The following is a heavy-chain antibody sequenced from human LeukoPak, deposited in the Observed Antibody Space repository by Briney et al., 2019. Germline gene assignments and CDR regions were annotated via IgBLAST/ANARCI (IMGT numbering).Heavy chain of an antibody. Sequence: SETLSLTCSVSGDSVSRSDSYWDWIRQPPGKGLQWIGTIYYSGRTYYSPSLKSRVTMSVDTSNNQFSLNLRSVTAADTAVYYCARRRYYDGSGYLEWGQGTLLSVSS. D-gene: IGHD3-22*01. J-gene: IGHJ1*01. CDR1: GDSVSRSDSY. V-gene: IGHV4-39*01. CDR2: IYYSGRT. CDR3: ARRRYYDGSGYLE.